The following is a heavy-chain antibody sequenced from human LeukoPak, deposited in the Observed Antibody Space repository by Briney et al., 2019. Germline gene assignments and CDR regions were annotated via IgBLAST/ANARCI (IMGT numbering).Heavy chain of an antibody. J-gene: IGHJ6*02. CDR2: IYYSGST. V-gene: IGHV4-31*03. CDR1: GGSISSGGYY. D-gene: IGHD6-13*01. Sequence: SQTLSLTCTVSGGSISSGGYYLSWIRQHPGTGLEWIVYIYYSGSTYYNPSLKSRVTISVDTSKNQFSLKLSSVTAADTAVYYCARDAGLAAAGYYYYYGMDVWGQGTTVTVSS. CDR3: ARDAGLAAAGYYYYYGMDV.